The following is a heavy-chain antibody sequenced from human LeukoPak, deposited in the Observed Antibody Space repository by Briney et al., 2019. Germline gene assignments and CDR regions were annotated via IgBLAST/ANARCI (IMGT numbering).Heavy chain of an antibody. J-gene: IGHJ5*02. V-gene: IGHV1-3*01. CDR3: AREAIFGVVIIISREFYFHP. Sequence: ASVKVSCKASGYTFTSYAMHWVRQAPGQRLEWMGWINAGNGNTKYSQKFQGRVTITRDTSASTAYMELSSLRSEDTAVYYCAREAIFGVVIIISREFYFHPWGQGTLVTVSS. D-gene: IGHD3-3*01. CDR1: GYTFTSYA. CDR2: INAGNGNT.